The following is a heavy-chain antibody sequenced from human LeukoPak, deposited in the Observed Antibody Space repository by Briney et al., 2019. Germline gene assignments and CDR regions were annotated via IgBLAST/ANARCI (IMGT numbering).Heavy chain of an antibody. D-gene: IGHD3-10*01. V-gene: IGHV1-8*03. J-gene: IGHJ3*02. Sequence: ASVKVSCKASGYTFTIYDISWVRQATGQGLEWMGWMNPNSGNTGYAQKFQGRVTITRNTSISTTYMELSSLRSEDTAVDYCARGRGSPGAFDIWGQGTMVTVSS. CDR3: ARGRGSPGAFDI. CDR1: GYTFTIYD. CDR2: MNPNSGNT.